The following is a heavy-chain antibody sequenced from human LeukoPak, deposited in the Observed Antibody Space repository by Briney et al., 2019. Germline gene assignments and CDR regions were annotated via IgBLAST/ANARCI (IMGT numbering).Heavy chain of an antibody. CDR2: ISGSGGST. CDR1: GFTFSSYA. V-gene: IGHV3-23*01. Sequence: QPGGSLRLSCAASGFTFSSYAMSWVRQAPGKGLEWVSAISGSGGSTYYADSVKGRFTISRDNSKNTLYLQMNSLRAEDTALYYCARDIVLIAVAVRGSFDIWGQGTMVTVSS. D-gene: IGHD6-19*01. CDR3: ARDIVLIAVAVRGSFDI. J-gene: IGHJ3*02.